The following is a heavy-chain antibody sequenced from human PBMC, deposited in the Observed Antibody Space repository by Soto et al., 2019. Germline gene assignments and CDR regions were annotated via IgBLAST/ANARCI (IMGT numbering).Heavy chain of an antibody. V-gene: IGHV1-18*01. Sequence: GASVNVSCKASGYTFGIYSITCVRQAPGQGLEWLGGINTYSGKTYYAQKVQGRVTLTTDTSTSTAYMDMRSLRSDDTAVYYCARRYGDPSSSTGFDYWGQGTLVTVSS. CDR2: INTYSGKT. CDR1: GYTFGIYS. J-gene: IGHJ4*02. D-gene: IGHD2-21*02. CDR3: ARRYGDPSSSTGFDY.